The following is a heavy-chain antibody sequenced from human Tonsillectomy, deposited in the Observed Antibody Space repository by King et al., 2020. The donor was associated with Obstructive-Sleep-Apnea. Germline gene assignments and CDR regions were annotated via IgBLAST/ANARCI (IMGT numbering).Heavy chain of an antibody. CDR1: GYTFTSYG. D-gene: IGHD3-9*01. V-gene: IGHV1-18*01. Sequence: QLVQSGAEVKKPGASVKVSCKASGYTFTSYGISWVRQAPGQGLEWMGWISAYNGKTNYAQKLQDRVTMTTDTSTRTAYMELRSLRSDDTAVYYCAREPVLRYFDDLASYFDNWGQGTLVTVSS. CDR3: AREPVLRYFDDLASYFDN. CDR2: ISAYNGKT. J-gene: IGHJ4*02.